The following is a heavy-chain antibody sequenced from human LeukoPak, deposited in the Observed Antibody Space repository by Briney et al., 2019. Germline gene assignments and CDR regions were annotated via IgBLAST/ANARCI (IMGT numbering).Heavy chain of an antibody. CDR3: AKDVLGSPSGRVPDA. V-gene: IGHV3-30*02. CDR2: IRYDGSNK. J-gene: IGHJ5*02. CDR1: GFTFSSYG. Sequence: PGGSLRLSCAASGFTFSSYGMHWVRQAPGKGLEWVAFIRYDGSNKYYADSVKGRFTISRDNSKNTLYLQMNSLRAEDTAVYYCAKDVLGSPSGRVPDAWGQGTLVTVSS. D-gene: IGHD6-6*01.